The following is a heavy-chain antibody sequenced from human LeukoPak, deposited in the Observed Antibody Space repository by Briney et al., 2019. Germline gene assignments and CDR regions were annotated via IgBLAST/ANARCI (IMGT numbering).Heavy chain of an antibody. CDR3: AGGAYYYED. Sequence: GGSLRLSCAASGFTFSSHSMNWVRQAPGKGLEWVSYISSSSSTIYYADSVKGRFTISRDNAKNSLYLQMNSLRAEDTAVYYCAGGAYYYEDWGQGTLVTVSS. J-gene: IGHJ4*02. CDR2: ISSSSSTI. D-gene: IGHD3-22*01. CDR1: GFTFSSHS. V-gene: IGHV3-48*01.